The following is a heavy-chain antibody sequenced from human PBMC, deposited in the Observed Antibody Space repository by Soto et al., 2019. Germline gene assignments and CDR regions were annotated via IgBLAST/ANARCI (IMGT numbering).Heavy chain of an antibody. V-gene: IGHV4-59*01. CDR1: GGSISSYY. Sequence: QVQLQESGPGLVKPSETLSLTCTVSGGSISSYYWSWIRQPPGKGLEWIGYIYYSGSTNYNPSLKSRVTISVDTSKNQFSLKLSSVTAADTAVYYCASSEYYYDSSGYYRLIFDYWGQGTLVTVSS. D-gene: IGHD3-22*01. CDR3: ASSEYYYDSSGYYRLIFDY. J-gene: IGHJ4*02. CDR2: IYYSGST.